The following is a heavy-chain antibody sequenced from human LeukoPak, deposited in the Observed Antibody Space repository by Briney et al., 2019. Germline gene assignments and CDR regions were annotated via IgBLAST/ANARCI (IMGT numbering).Heavy chain of an antibody. V-gene: IGHV4-61*02. Sequence: PSETLSLTCTVSGGSISSGSYYWSWIRQPAGKGLEWIGRIYTSGSTNYNPSLKSRVTISVDTSKDQFSLKLSSVTAADTAVYYCARGLGSTIHYWGQGTLVTVSS. J-gene: IGHJ4*02. D-gene: IGHD5-24*01. CDR3: ARGLGSTIHY. CDR2: IYTSGST. CDR1: GGSISSGSYY.